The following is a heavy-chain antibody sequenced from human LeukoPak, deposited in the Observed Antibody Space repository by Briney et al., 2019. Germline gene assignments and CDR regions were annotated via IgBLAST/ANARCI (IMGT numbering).Heavy chain of an antibody. CDR2: ISGSGGST. Sequence: GGSLRLSCAAPGFTLSSYAMSWVRQAPGKGLEWVSAISGSGGSTYYADSVKGRFTISRDNSKNTLYLQMNSLRAEDTAVYYCAKVALNYDSSGYYLHWGQGTLVTVSS. J-gene: IGHJ4*02. CDR3: AKVALNYDSSGYYLH. V-gene: IGHV3-23*01. D-gene: IGHD3-22*01. CDR1: GFTLSSYA.